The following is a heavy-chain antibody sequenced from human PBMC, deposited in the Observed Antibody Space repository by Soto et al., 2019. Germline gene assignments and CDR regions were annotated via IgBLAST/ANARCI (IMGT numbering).Heavy chain of an antibody. J-gene: IGHJ4*02. D-gene: IGHD2-15*01. CDR1: GFTFDDYA. CDR3: AKGGPDGFCSGGRCYFDY. CDR2: IIWNSNFI. V-gene: IGHV3-9*01. Sequence: EVQLVESGGGLVQPGRSLRLSCAASGFTFDDYAMHWVRRVPVTGLEWVLGIIWNSNFIGYADSVKGRFTISRDNAKNSLYLHMNCLRPEDTALYYCAKGGPDGFCSGGRCYFDYWGQGTLVTVSS.